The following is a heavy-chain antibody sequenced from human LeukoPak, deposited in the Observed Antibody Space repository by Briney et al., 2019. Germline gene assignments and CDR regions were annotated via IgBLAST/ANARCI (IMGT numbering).Heavy chain of an antibody. J-gene: IGHJ4*02. V-gene: IGHV3-23*01. D-gene: IGHD2-21*02. CDR1: GFTFNNYA. Sequence: PGGSLRLSCAASGFTFNNYAMSWIRQAPGKGLEGVSSVSGSGVNTYYADSVKGRFTISRDNSKKKLFLQMNSLRAEDTAVYYCAKLHRVTPFDYWGQGTLVTVSS. CDR2: VSGSGVNT. CDR3: AKLHRVTPFDY.